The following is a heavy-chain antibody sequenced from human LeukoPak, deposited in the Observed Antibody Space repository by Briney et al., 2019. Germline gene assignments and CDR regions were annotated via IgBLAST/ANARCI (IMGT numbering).Heavy chain of an antibody. CDR1: GFTFSSYA. CDR3: AKYYYDSSGAYYFDY. V-gene: IGHV3-23*01. J-gene: IGHJ4*02. D-gene: IGHD3-22*01. Sequence: GGSLRLSCAASGFTFSSYAMSWVRQAPGKGLEWVSAISGSGGSTYYADSVKGRLTISRDNSKNTLYLQMNSLRAEDTAVYYCAKYYYDSSGAYYFDYWGQGTLVTVSS. CDR2: ISGSGGST.